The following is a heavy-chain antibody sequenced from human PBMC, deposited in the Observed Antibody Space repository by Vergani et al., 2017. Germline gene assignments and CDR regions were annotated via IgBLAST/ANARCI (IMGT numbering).Heavy chain of an antibody. J-gene: IGHJ3*02. D-gene: IGHD3-10*02. CDR1: GFTFSSYG. CDR3: ARCAQYDVIGWRWSRGDHALDI. CDR2: IWYDGSNK. Sequence: QVQLVESGGGVVQPGRSLRLSCAASGFTFSSYGMHWVRQAPGKGLEWVAVIWYDGSNKYYADSVKGRFTISRDNSKNTLYLQMYSLRAEDTAVYYCARCAQYDVIGWRWSRGDHALDIWGQGTMVTVSS. V-gene: IGHV3-33*01.